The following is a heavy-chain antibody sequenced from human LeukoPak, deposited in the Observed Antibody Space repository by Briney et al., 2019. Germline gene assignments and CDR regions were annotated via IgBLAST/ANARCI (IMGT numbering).Heavy chain of an antibody. D-gene: IGHD5-24*01. CDR3: ARDQATSGVDY. Sequence: PSETLSLTCTVSGGSISSGGYCWSWIRQHPGKGLEWIGYIYYSGSTYYNPSLKSRVTISVDTSKNQFSLKLSSVTAADTAVYYCARDQATSGVDYWGQGTLVTVSS. J-gene: IGHJ4*02. V-gene: IGHV4-31*03. CDR1: GGSISSGGYC. CDR2: IYYSGST.